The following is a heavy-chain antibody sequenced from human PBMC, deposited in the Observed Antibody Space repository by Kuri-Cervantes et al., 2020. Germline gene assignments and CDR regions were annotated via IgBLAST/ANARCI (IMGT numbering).Heavy chain of an antibody. CDR3: ARVRYYYDSSGYTSDY. V-gene: IGHV1-58*02. J-gene: IGHJ4*02. D-gene: IGHD3-22*01. CDR1: GFTFTSSA. Sequence: SVKVSCKASGFTFTSSAMQWVRQARGQRLEWIGWIVVGSGNTNYAQKFQERVTITRDMSTSTAYMELSSLRSEDTAVYYCARVRYYYDSSGYTSDYWGQGTLVTVSS. CDR2: IVVGSGNT.